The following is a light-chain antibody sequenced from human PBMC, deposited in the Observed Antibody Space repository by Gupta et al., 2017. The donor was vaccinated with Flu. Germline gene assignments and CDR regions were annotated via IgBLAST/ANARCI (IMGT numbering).Light chain of an antibody. CDR3: ISYTSRSTYV. V-gene: IGLV2-14*01. Sequence: QSALTQPASVSGSPGQSNTISCSGSSSDVGGYDYVSCYHQHPGKAPKLVIYEVTYRPSGVSNRFSGSKSGNTASLTISGLQGGDEADYYCISYTSRSTYVFGTGTKVTVL. CDR2: EVT. CDR1: SSDVGGYDY. J-gene: IGLJ1*01.